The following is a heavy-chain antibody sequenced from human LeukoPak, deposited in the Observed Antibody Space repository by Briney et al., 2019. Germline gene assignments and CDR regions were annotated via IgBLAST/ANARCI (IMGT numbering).Heavy chain of an antibody. D-gene: IGHD3-10*01. CDR1: GYTFTSYG. V-gene: IGHV1-18*01. J-gene: IGHJ4*02. CDR2: ISGYNGNT. Sequence: ASVKVSCKASGYTFTSYGISWVRQAPGQGLEWMGWISGYNGNTNYAQKLQGRVTMATDTYTSTAYMELRSLRSDDTALYYCARPIYGSGSYYPVFDYWGQGTLVTVSP. CDR3: ARPIYGSGSYYPVFDY.